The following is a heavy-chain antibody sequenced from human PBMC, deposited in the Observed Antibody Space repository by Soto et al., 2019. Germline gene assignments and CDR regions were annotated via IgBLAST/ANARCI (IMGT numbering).Heavy chain of an antibody. Sequence: VASVKVSCKASGYTFTSYAMHWVRQAPGQRLEWMGRINAGNGNTKYSQKFQGRVTITRDTSASTAYMELSSLRSEDTAVYYCAREEVVVPAATRHWFDPWGQGTLVTVSS. CDR1: GYTFTSYA. V-gene: IGHV1-3*01. CDR3: AREEVVVPAATRHWFDP. J-gene: IGHJ5*02. D-gene: IGHD2-2*01. CDR2: INAGNGNT.